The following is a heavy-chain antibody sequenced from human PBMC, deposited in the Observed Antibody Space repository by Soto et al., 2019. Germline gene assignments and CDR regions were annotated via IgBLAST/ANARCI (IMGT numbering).Heavy chain of an antibody. CDR1: GYSVNTYW. CDR2: IYPPDSDT. J-gene: IGHJ4*02. D-gene: IGHD1-1*01. CDR3: ATSSYVDTWNYFDS. V-gene: IGHV5-51*01. Sequence: GESLKISRKGSGYSVNTYWIGWVRQVPGKSLEWMGVIYPPDSDTRYSPSFQGQVTISADKSISTAYLQWSSLKASDTAMYYCATSSYVDTWNYFDSWGQGTLVTVSS.